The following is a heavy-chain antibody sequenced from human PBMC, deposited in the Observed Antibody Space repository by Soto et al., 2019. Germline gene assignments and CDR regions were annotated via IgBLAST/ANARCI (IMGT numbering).Heavy chain of an antibody. J-gene: IGHJ6*02. CDR1: GGSISSGDYY. Sequence: PSETLSLTCTVSGGSISSGDYYWSWIRQPPGKGLEWIGYIYYSGSTYYNPSLKSRVTISVDTSKNQFSLKLSSVTAADTAVHYCARAWLQLYYYGMDVWGQGTTVTVSS. CDR3: ARAWLQLYYYGMDV. D-gene: IGHD5-12*01. V-gene: IGHV4-30-4*01. CDR2: IYYSGST.